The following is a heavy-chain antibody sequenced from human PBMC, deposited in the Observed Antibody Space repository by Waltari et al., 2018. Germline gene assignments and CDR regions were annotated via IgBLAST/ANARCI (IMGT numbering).Heavy chain of an antibody. CDR2: IFYTGNV. CDR1: NGSISPNTYY. D-gene: IGHD2-2*02. CDR3: AGRPLYTVVWHGFDY. Sequence: QLQLQESGPGLVKPSETLSLTCNVSNGSISPNTYYWAWIRQPPGKGLEWIGGIFYTGNVYYNPSLQSRVTMSVDTSRNQFSLKLRSVTAADTAVYYCAGRPLYTVVWHGFDYWGRGALVTVSS. V-gene: IGHV4-39*07. J-gene: IGHJ4*02.